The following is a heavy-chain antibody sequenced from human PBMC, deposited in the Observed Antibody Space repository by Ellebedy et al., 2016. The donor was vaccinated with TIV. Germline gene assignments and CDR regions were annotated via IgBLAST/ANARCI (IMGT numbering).Heavy chain of an antibody. CDR1: GFNPSNNA. D-gene: IGHD3-10*01. CDR2: ISSNGSIQ. J-gene: IGHJ1*01. Sequence: PGGSLRLSCAASGFNPSNNALHWVRQAPGKGLEWLAVISSNGSIQFYADSVKGRFTISRDNYKSMLYLQMNNLRTEDTALYYCAKLGVVIRRAYWGQGTLVTVSS. V-gene: IGHV3-30-3*02. CDR3: AKLGVVIRRAY.